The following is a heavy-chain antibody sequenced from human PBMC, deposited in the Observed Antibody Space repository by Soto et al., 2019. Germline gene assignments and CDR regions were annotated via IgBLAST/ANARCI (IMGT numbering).Heavy chain of an antibody. CDR3: ARVGPGVALDS. D-gene: IGHD2-8*01. J-gene: IGHJ4*02. V-gene: IGHV4-4*02. CDR1: GGSISSTNW. Sequence: QVQLQESGPGLVKPSGTLSLTCTVSGGSISSTNWWSWVRQSPGKGLEWIGQIYPSGSTSYNPSLKSRVIISVDKSKNQFSLTLSSVTAADTAVYYCARVGPGVALDSCGQGTLVTVPS. CDR2: IYPSGST.